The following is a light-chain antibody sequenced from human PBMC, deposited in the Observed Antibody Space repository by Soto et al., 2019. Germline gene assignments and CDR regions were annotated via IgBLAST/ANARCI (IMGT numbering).Light chain of an antibody. J-gene: IGKJ1*01. CDR3: QHYNSYSEA. V-gene: IGKV1-5*01. Sequence: DIQITQSPSSLSASVGDRVTISCRASQSISTSLNWYQQKPGKAPKLLIYAASSLQSGVPSSFSGSGSGTEFTLTICSLQPDDFATYYCQHYNSYSEAFGQGTMV. CDR1: QSISTS. CDR2: AAS.